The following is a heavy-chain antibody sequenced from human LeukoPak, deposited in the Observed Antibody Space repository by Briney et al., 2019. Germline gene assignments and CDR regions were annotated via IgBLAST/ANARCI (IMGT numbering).Heavy chain of an antibody. J-gene: IGHJ6*02. Sequence: PGGSLRLSCAASGFTFSNYGMHWVRQAPGKGLEWVAVIWYDGSNKYYADSVKGRFTISRDNSKNTLYLQINSLRAEDTAVYYCARANYGSGSNYYYGLDVWGQGTTVTVSS. CDR2: IWYDGSNK. CDR3: ARANYGSGSNYYYGLDV. CDR1: GFTFSNYG. D-gene: IGHD3-10*01. V-gene: IGHV3-33*01.